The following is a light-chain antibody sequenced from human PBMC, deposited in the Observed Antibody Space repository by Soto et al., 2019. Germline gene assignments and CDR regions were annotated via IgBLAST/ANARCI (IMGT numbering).Light chain of an antibody. J-gene: IGKJ2*01. CDR1: QSVTSRY. Sequence: ENVLTQSPGTLSLSPGERATLSCRATQSVTSRYFAWYQQKPGQAPRLLIYGVSSRATDIPDRFSGSGSGTDFTLTISRLEPEDFEVYYCQQYSTLPHTFGQGTKLEVK. V-gene: IGKV3-20*01. CDR2: GVS. CDR3: QQYSTLPHT.